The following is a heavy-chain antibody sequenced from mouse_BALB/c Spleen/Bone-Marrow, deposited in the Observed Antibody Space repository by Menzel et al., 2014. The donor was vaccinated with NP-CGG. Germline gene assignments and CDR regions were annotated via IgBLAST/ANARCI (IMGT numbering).Heavy chain of an antibody. V-gene: IGHV5-6-5*01. CDR1: GFTFSSYA. CDR2: ISSGGST. CDR3: ARGERRGITTAYWHFDV. J-gene: IGHJ1*01. D-gene: IGHD1-2*01. Sequence: EVMLVESGGGLVKPGGSLKLSCAASGFTFSSYAMSWVRQTPEKRLEWVASISSGGSTYYPDSVKGRFAISRDNARNILYLQMSSLRSEDTVMYYCARGERRGITTAYWHFDVWGAGTTVTVSS.